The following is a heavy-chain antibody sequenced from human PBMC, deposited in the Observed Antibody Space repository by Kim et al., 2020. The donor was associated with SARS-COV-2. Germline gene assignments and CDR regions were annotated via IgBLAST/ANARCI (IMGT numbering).Heavy chain of an antibody. Sequence: GGSLRLSCAASGFTFSSYSMNWVRQAPGKGLEWVSSISSSSSYIYYADSVKGRFTISRDNAKNSLYLQMNSLRAEDTAVYYCARTVLINYDFWSGYYNDPRYWGQRTLVTVSS. CDR3: ARTVLINYDFWSGYYNDPRY. CDR1: GFTFSSYS. D-gene: IGHD3-3*01. CDR2: ISSSSSYI. V-gene: IGHV3-21*01. J-gene: IGHJ4*02.